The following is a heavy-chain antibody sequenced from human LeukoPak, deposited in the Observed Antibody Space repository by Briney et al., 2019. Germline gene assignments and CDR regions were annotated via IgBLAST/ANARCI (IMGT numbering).Heavy chain of an antibody. CDR1: GFIFSGSV. D-gene: IGHD2-15*01. Sequence: TGGSLRLSCAASGFIFSGSVMHWVRQAPGKGLEWVAVLSYDGTNEYYGDSVKGRFTISRDNSKNTLYLHMNSLRHDDTAVYYCAKDSGGSVLEDWGHGPLVSVSS. CDR2: LSYDGTNE. V-gene: IGHV3-30*18. J-gene: IGHJ4*01. CDR3: AKDSGGSVLED.